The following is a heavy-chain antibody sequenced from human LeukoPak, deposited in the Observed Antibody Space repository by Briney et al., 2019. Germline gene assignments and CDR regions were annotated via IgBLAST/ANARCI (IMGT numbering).Heavy chain of an antibody. J-gene: IGHJ3*02. Sequence: ASVKVSCKASGYTFTSYYMHWVRQAPGQGLEWMGIINPSGGSTSYAQKFQGRVTMTRDMSTSTVYMELSSLRSEDTAVYYCARVQGHDYGGNSDAFDIWGQGTMVTVSS. V-gene: IGHV1-46*01. CDR2: INPSGGST. CDR1: GYTFTSYY. CDR3: ARVQGHDYGGNSDAFDI. D-gene: IGHD4-23*01.